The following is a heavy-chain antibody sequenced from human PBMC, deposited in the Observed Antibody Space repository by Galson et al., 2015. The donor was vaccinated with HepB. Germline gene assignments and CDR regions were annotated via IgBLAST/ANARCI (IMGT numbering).Heavy chain of an antibody. Sequence: TLSLTCAVYGGSFSGYYWSWIRQPPGKGLEWIGEINHSGSTNYNPSLKSRVTISVDTSKNQFSLKLSSVTAADTAVYYCARAPKRRSGGSCYFDYWGQGTLVTVSS. CDR1: GGSFSGYY. D-gene: IGHD2-15*01. V-gene: IGHV4-34*01. CDR2: INHSGST. CDR3: ARAPKRRSGGSCYFDY. J-gene: IGHJ4*02.